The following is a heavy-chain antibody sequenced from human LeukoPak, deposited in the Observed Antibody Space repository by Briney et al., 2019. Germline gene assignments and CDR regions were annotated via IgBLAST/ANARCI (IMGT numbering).Heavy chain of an antibody. V-gene: IGHV1-18*01. CDR3: ARGGPYYYDSSGPERDY. D-gene: IGHD3-22*01. CDR1: GYTSSTYV. CDR2: ISAYNGNT. Sequence: GASVKVSCTASGYTSSTYVISLVREAPGQGLEWMGWISAYNGNTNYAQKLQGRVTMTTDTSTSTAYMELRSLRSDDTAVYYCARGGPYYYDSSGPERDYWGQGSLVTVSS. J-gene: IGHJ4*02.